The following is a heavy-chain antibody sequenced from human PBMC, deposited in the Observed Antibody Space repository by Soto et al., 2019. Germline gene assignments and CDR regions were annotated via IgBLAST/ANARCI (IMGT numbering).Heavy chain of an antibody. CDR3: ARAGEYYDILPGLGAVDV. Sequence: QVQLVESGGGLVKPGGSLRLSCAASGFIFSDYYMIWIRQAPGKGLEWVSYISGSGSTIYYADSVKGRFTISRDNAKNSLYLQMDSLRAEDTAVYYCARAGEYYDILPGLGAVDVWGQGTTVTVSS. CDR1: GFIFSDYY. J-gene: IGHJ6*02. D-gene: IGHD3-9*01. CDR2: ISGSGSTI. V-gene: IGHV3-11*01.